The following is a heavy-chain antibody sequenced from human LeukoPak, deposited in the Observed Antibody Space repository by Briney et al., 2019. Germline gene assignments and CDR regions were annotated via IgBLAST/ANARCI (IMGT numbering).Heavy chain of an antibody. CDR1: GFTVSSNY. D-gene: IGHD3-22*01. CDR3: TTDLYYYDSSGYPIPLAFDY. Sequence: GGSLRLSCAASGFTVSSNYMSWVRQAPGKGLEWVSVIYSGGSTDYADSVKGRFTISRDNSKNTLYLQMNSLKTEDTAVYYCTTDLYYYDSSGYPIPLAFDYWGQGTLVTVSS. V-gene: IGHV3-66*01. CDR2: IYSGGST. J-gene: IGHJ4*02.